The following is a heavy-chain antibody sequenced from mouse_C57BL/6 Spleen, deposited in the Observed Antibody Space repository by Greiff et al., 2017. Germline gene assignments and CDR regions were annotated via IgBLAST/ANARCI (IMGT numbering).Heavy chain of an antibody. CDR1: GFNITDDY. V-gene: IGHV14-4*01. D-gene: IGHD2-13*01. CDR3: RLRFAY. Sequence: EVQGVESGAELVRPGASVKLSCTASGFNITDDYMHWVKQRPEQGLEWIGWIDPENGDTEYASKFQGKATITADTSSSTAYLQLSSLTSEDTAVDYCRLRFAYWGQGTLVTVSA. CDR2: IDPENGDT. J-gene: IGHJ3*01.